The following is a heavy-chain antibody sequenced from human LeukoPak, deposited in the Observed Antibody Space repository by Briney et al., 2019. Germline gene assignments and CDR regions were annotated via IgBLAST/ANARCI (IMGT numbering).Heavy chain of an antibody. Sequence: GGSLRLSCGASGFTFRTSWMNWVRQAPGKGLEWVASINPDGSEKYSVDSVKGRFTISRDNAKNSLYLQMNSLRAEDTAVYYCARDHPVVVVAAIDYWGQGTLVTVSS. CDR2: INPDGSEK. D-gene: IGHD2-15*01. V-gene: IGHV3-7*01. CDR3: ARDHPVVVVAAIDY. CDR1: GFTFRTSW. J-gene: IGHJ4*02.